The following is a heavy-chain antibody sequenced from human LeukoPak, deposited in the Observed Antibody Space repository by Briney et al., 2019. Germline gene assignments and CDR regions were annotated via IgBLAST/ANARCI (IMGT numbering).Heavy chain of an antibody. CDR3: ARGVSSSWYYLDY. J-gene: IGHJ4*02. CDR2: IYYSGST. V-gene: IGHV4-59*01. D-gene: IGHD6-13*01. Sequence: SETLSLTCTVSGGSISSYYWSWIRQPPGKGLEWIGYIYYSGSTNYNPSLKSRVTISVDTSKNQFSLKLSSVTAADTAVYYCARGVSSSWYYLDYWGQGTLVTVSS. CDR1: GGSISSYY.